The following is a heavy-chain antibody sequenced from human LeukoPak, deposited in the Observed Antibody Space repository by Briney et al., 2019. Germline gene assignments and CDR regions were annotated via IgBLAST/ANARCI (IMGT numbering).Heavy chain of an antibody. Sequence: GGSLRLSRAASGITFSTYWMHWVRQAPGKELVWVSRIYSDGSRPSYADSVRGRFTISRDNAKNTLFLQMNSLEAEDTAVYYCARVSVLGMVYYYDYWGQGTLVTVAS. CDR3: ARVSVLGMVYYYDY. J-gene: IGHJ4*02. CDR1: GITFSTYW. V-gene: IGHV3-74*01. D-gene: IGHD2-8*01. CDR2: IYSDGSRP.